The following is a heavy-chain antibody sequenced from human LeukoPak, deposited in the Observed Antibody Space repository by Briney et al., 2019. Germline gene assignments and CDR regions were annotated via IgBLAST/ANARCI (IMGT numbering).Heavy chain of an antibody. V-gene: IGHV3-7*04. J-gene: IGHJ4*02. Sequence: GGSLRLSCAASGFNFGSYWMSWARQAPGKGLEWVANIRGDGSDKVYVGSVRGRFTISRDNADNSLYLQMNSLSVDDTAVYYCARGLNSAIDFWGQGTLVTVSS. CDR2: IRGDGSDK. CDR1: GFNFGSYW. CDR3: ARGLNSAIDF.